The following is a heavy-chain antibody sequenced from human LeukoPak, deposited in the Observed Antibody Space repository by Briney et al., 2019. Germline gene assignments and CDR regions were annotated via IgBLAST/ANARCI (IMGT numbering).Heavy chain of an antibody. D-gene: IGHD3-22*01. J-gene: IGHJ5*02. CDR1: GGTFSSYA. CDR2: ISAYNGNT. CDR3: ATWDSSGSRVDP. V-gene: IGHV1-18*01. Sequence: ASVKVSCKASGGTFSSYAISWVRQAPGQGLEWMGWISAYNGNTNYAQKLQGRVTMTTDTSTSTAYMELRSLRSEDTAVYYCATWDSSGSRVDPWGQGTLVTVSS.